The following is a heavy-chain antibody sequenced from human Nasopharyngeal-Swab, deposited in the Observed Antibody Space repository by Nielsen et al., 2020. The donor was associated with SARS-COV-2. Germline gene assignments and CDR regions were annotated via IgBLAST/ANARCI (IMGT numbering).Heavy chain of an antibody. J-gene: IGHJ4*02. CDR1: GYTFSNYW. V-gene: IGHV3-74*01. CDR3: ARDQSLGELLAFDY. D-gene: IGHD3-10*01. CDR2: INIDGSIT. Sequence: GESLKISCAASGYTFSNYWMHWVRQVPGKGLVWVSRINIDGSITDYADSVKGRFTISRDNSKNTLYLQMNSLRAEDTAVYYCARDQSLGELLAFDYWGQGTLVTVSS.